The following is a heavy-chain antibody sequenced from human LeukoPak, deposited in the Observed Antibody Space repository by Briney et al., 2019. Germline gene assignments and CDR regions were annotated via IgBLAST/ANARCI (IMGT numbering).Heavy chain of an antibody. CDR2: IYYTGST. J-gene: IGHJ3*02. CDR3: ARRPNLPVDLGDYWRFDI. CDR1: GVSISRSFYY. D-gene: IGHD4-17*01. Sequence: PSETLSLTCSISGVSISRSFYYWGWIRQPPGKRLEWIGNIYYTGSTYYNPSLKSRVSMSVDTSNNQFSLNLISVTAADTAVYFCARRPNLPVDLGDYWRFDIWGQGRRVTVSS. V-gene: IGHV4-39*01.